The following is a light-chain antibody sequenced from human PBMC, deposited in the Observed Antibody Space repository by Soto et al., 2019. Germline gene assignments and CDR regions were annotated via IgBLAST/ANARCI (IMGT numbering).Light chain of an antibody. CDR2: EAS. CDR1: XXFGXSFSL. Sequence: QSVLAQPASVSGSPGQSITISCTGTXXFGXSFSLVSWYQQHPGKAPKVXIYEASNRPSGVPDRFSGSKSGNTASLTISGLQAADEADYYCSLYTSENTYVFGTGTKVTVL. J-gene: IGLJ1*01. CDR3: SLYTSENTYV. V-gene: IGLV2-14*02.